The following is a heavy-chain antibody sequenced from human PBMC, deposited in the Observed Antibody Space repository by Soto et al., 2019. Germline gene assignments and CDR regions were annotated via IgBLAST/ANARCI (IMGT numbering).Heavy chain of an antibody. Sequence: QVQLVESGGGVVQPGTSLRLSCAASGFTLSSYGMHWVRQAPGKGLEGVAVISYNGNNQYYADSVRGRFTISGDNSKSRLYQQRNSLRAEDTAVYYCAKDRGHLAVAAITGGGDFDKWGQGTVVTVSS. V-gene: IGHV3-30*18. CDR2: ISYNGNNQ. CDR1: GFTLSSYG. CDR3: AKDRGHLAVAAITGGGDFDK. J-gene: IGHJ3*02. D-gene: IGHD6-19*01.